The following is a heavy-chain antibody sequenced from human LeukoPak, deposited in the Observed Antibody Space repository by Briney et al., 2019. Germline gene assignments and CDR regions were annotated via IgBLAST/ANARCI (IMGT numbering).Heavy chain of an antibody. D-gene: IGHD4-23*01. Sequence: SETLSLTCAVYGGSFSGYYWSWIRQPPGKGLEWIGEINHSGSTNYNPSLKSRVTISVDTSKNQFSLKLSSVTAADTAVYYCARSGTTVLTPDYWGQGTLVTVSS. CDR3: ARSGTTVLTPDY. V-gene: IGHV4-34*01. J-gene: IGHJ4*02. CDR1: GGSFSGYY. CDR2: INHSGST.